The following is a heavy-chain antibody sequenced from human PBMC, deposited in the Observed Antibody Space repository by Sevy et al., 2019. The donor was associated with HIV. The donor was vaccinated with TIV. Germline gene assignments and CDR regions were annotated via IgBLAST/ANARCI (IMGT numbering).Heavy chain of an antibody. CDR2: IYYSGGT. CDR1: GGSIRSYY. J-gene: IGHJ6*02. Sequence: SETLSLTCTVSGGSIRSYYWSWIRQPPGKGLGCIGYIYYSGGTSYNPSLKSRVTISVDTSKNQFSLKLSSVTAADTAVYYCARRVSNYYGLDVWGQGTTVTVSS. CDR3: ARRVSNYYGLDV. V-gene: IGHV4-59*12.